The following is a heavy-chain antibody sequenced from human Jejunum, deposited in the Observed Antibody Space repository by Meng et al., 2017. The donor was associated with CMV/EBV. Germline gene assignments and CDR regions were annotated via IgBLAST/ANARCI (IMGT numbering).Heavy chain of an antibody. CDR2: VYPAASDT. V-gene: IGHV5-51*01. J-gene: IGHJ4*02. D-gene: IGHD4-17*01. CDR3: ARGSDDYGDLICDY. CDR1: GYTCTNYS. Sequence: SGYTCTNYSVGWVRQMPGKGLEWMVIVYPAASDTKYSPSFQGQVTISADKSISTAYLQWRSLKASDTAIYYCARGSDDYGDLICDYWGQGMLVTVSS.